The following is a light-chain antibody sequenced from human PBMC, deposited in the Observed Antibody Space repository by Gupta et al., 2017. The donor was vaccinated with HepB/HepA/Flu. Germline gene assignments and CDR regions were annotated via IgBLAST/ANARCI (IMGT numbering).Light chain of an antibody. CDR1: QRISNY. CDR3: QQSYSTQWT. J-gene: IGKJ1*01. CDR2: VAS. Sequence: DIQMTQSPSSLSASVGDRATITRRASQRISNYLNWYQQTQGKAPKLLIYVASSLQSGVPSRFSGGRSGTDFTLTISSLQPEDVATYYCQQSYSTQWTFGQGTKVEI. V-gene: IGKV1-39*01.